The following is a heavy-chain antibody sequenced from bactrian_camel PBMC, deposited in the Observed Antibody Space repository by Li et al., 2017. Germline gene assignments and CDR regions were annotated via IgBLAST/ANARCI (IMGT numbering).Heavy chain of an antibody. J-gene: IGHJ6*01. V-gene: IGHV3S53*01. CDR1: GDTADYDC. CDR2: IDSRGIT. D-gene: IGHD3*01. CDR3: ASDLRPMGYLPCDLVY. Sequence: VQLVESGGGSVQAGGSLRLSCTASGDTADYDCMDWWRDSRDSQGRPQMTVARIDSRGITTYVDSVKGRFTISKDNAKNTLTLQMNSLKPEDTATYYCASDLRPMGYLPCDLVYLGQGTQVTVS.